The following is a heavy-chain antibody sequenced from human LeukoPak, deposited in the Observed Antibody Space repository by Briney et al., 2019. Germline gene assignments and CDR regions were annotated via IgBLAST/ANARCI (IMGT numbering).Heavy chain of an antibody. J-gene: IGHJ4*02. CDR2: IKQDGSEK. CDR1: GFSFSSYS. D-gene: IGHD3-10*01. Sequence: GGSLRLSCAASGFSFSSYSMNWVRQAPGKGLEWVANIKQDGSEKYYVDSVKGRFTISRDNAKNSLYLQMNSLRAEDTAVYYCARAYSMVRGVKGGYWGQGTLVTVSS. CDR3: ARAYSMVRGVKGGY. V-gene: IGHV3-7*01.